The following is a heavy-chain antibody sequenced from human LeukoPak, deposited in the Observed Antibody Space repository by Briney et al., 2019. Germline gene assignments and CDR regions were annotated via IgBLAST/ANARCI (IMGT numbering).Heavy chain of an antibody. V-gene: IGHV3-7*01. CDR1: GFNFNNYW. J-gene: IGHJ6*02. CDR3: ARDQSSGWYPYYYYGMDV. CDR2: IKDDGSEE. Sequence: GGSLRPSCAASGFNFNNYWMSWLRQAPGKGLEWVANIKDDGSEEYYVDSVKGRFTISRDNSKNTLYLQMNSLRAEDTAVYYCARDQSSGWYPYYYYGMDVWGQGTTVTVSS. D-gene: IGHD6-19*01.